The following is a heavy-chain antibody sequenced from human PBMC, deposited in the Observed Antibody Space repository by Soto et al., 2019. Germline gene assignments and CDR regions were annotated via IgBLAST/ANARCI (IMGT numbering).Heavy chain of an antibody. Sequence: EVQLVESGGGLVQPGGSLRLSCAASGFTFSDHYMDWVRQAPGKGLEWVGRTRNKANSYTTEYAASGTGRFTILRDDSKNSLYLQMNSLKTEDTAVYYCARVGGYCSGGSCYSYYYYYMDVWGKGTTVTVSS. J-gene: IGHJ6*03. V-gene: IGHV3-72*01. CDR1: GFTFSDHY. CDR3: ARVGGYCSGGSCYSYYYYYMDV. CDR2: TRNKANSYTT. D-gene: IGHD2-15*01.